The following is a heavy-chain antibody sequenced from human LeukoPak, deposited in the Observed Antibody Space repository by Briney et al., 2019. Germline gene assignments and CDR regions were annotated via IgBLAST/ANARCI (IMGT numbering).Heavy chain of an antibody. D-gene: IGHD3-10*01. CDR1: VFTFSSYA. CDR3: AREVERFGEFDY. V-gene: IGHV3-30*04. CDR2: ISYDGSNK. Sequence: GRSLRLSCAACVFTFSSYAMHWVRQAPGKGLAWVAVISYDGSNKYYADSVKGRFTISRDNSKNTLYLQMNSLRAEDTAVYYCAREVERFGEFDYWGQGTLVTVSS. J-gene: IGHJ4*02.